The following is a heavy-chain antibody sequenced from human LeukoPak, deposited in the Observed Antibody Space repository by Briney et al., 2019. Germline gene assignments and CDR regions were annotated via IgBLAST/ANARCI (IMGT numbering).Heavy chain of an antibody. Sequence: SETLSLTCSVSGGSISSYYWSWIRQPPGKGLECIGYIYYSGSTTYNPSLKSRVTISVDTSKNQFSLKLSSVTAADTAVYYCAKGGKRWSYFDYWGQGTLVTVSS. CDR1: GGSISSYY. CDR3: AKGGKRWSYFDY. CDR2: IYYSGST. J-gene: IGHJ4*02. V-gene: IGHV4-59*01. D-gene: IGHD3-16*01.